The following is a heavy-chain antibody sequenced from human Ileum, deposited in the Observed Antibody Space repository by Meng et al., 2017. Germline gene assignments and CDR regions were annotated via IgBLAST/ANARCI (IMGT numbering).Heavy chain of an antibody. CDR1: GDNVSSNSAA. CDR3: ESWHFDF. J-gene: IGHJ2*01. Sequence: QVQLQQSGPGLVKPSQTLSLTCAISGDNVSSNSAARNWIRQSPSRGLEWLRRTYYRSKWNNNYAESVKSRITISPDTSKNQFSLQLNYVSPEDTAVYYCESWHFDFWGRGTLVTVAS. CDR2: TYYRSKWNN. V-gene: IGHV6-1*01.